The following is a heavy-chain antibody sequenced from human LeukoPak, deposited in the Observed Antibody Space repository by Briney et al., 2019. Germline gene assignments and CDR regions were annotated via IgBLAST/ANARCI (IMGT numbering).Heavy chain of an antibody. J-gene: IGHJ4*02. CDR1: GGSISSSSYY. V-gene: IGHV4-39*01. CDR3: ALLYYDFWSGYFPN. D-gene: IGHD3-3*01. Sequence: SETLSLTCTVSGGSISSSSYYWGWIRQPPGTGLEWLGSIYYSGSTYYNPSLKSRITISVDTSKNQFSLKLSSVTAADTAVYYCALLYYDFWSGYFPNWGQGTLVTVSS. CDR2: IYYSGST.